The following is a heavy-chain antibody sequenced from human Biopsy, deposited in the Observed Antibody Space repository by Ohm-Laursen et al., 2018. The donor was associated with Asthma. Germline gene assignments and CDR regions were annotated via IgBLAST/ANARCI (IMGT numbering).Heavy chain of an antibody. V-gene: IGHV3-30*03. D-gene: IGHD1-20*01. CDR3: ARDLRSDNWNPWGMDV. CDR2: ISYDGTNK. J-gene: IGHJ6*02. Sequence: SLRLSCAASGITFSTHGMHWVRQAPGKGLEWVAVISYDGTNKDYADSVKGRFTFSRDNSQNTLSLEMNSLRVEDTAVYYCARDLRSDNWNPWGMDVWGLGTTVTVAS. CDR1: GITFSTHG.